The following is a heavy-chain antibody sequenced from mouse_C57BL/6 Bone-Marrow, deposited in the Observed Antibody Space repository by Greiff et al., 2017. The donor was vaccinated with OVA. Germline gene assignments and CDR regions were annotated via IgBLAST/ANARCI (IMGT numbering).Heavy chain of an antibody. J-gene: IGHJ2*01. D-gene: IGHD2-1*01. CDR3: ARRRGYYGNYFDY. Sequence: VQLQQPGAELVRPGSSVKLSCKASGYSFTDYNMNWVKQSNGKSLEWIGVINPNYGTTSYNQKFKGKATLTVDQSSSTAYMQLNSLTSEDSAVYYCARRRGYYGNYFDYWGQGTTLTVSS. V-gene: IGHV1-39*01. CDR1: GYSFTDYN. CDR2: INPNYGTT.